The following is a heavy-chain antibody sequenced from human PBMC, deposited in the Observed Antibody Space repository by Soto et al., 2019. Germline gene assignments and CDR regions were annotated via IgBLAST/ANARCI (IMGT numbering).Heavy chain of an antibody. D-gene: IGHD6-13*01. Sequence: PSETLSLTCLVSGGSISTSSYYWGWVRQPPGKGLEWIGSIAYSGTTSYNPSLQSRVTISVDSSKNQFSLKLNSVTAADTAVYFCARQPRISSPWYPVNPWGQGTLVTVSS. V-gene: IGHV4-39*01. CDR1: GGSISTSSYY. CDR3: ARQPRISSPWYPVNP. J-gene: IGHJ5*02. CDR2: IAYSGTT.